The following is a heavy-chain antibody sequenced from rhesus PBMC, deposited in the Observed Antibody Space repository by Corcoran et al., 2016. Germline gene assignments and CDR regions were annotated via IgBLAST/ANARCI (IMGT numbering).Heavy chain of an antibody. CDR3: TRGPTVIGYYFDY. CDR2: IIPSNGNT. V-gene: IGHV1S9*01. D-gene: IGHD4-35*01. CDR1: GYTFTSYY. Sequence: QVQLVQSGAEVKKPGASVKLSCKASGYTFTSYYINWVRQAPGQVLEWMGWIIPSNGNTGYAQKVQGRVTMTRDTSTSTAYMELSSLRSEDTAVYYCTRGPTVIGYYFDYWGQGVLVTVSS. J-gene: IGHJ4*01.